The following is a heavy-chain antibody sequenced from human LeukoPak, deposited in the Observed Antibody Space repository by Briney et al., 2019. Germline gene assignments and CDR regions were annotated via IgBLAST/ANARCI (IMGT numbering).Heavy chain of an antibody. Sequence: ASVKVSCKASGYTFTSYDINWVRQATGQGLEWMGWMNPNSGNTGYAQKFQGRVTMTRNTSISTAYMELSSLRSEGTAVYYCARGEHDYGDYAAANWFDPWGQGTLVTVSS. V-gene: IGHV1-8*01. J-gene: IGHJ5*02. CDR2: MNPNSGNT. CDR1: GYTFTSYD. D-gene: IGHD4-17*01. CDR3: ARGEHDYGDYAAANWFDP.